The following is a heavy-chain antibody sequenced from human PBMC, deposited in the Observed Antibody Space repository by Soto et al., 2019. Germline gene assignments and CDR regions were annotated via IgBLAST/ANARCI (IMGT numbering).Heavy chain of an antibody. J-gene: IGHJ6*02. Sequence: EVQLVESEGGLVKPGGSLRLSCAASGFTFSSYSMNWVRQAPGKGLEWVSSISSSSSYIYYADSVKGRFTISRDNAKNSLYLQMNSLRAEDTAVYYCARVDYDFWSGTLYGMDVWGQGTTVTVSS. CDR1: GFTFSSYS. CDR3: ARVDYDFWSGTLYGMDV. CDR2: ISSSSSYI. D-gene: IGHD3-3*01. V-gene: IGHV3-21*01.